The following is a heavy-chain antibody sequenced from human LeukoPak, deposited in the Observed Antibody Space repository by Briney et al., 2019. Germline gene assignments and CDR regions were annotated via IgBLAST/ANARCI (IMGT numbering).Heavy chain of an antibody. V-gene: IGHV1-69*13. CDR3: TTSVVVVAATMYYGMDV. CDR1: GGTFSSYA. J-gene: IGHJ6*02. CDR2: IIPIFGTA. Sequence: SVTVSCKASGGTFSSYAISWVRQAPGQGLEWMGGIIPIFGTANYAQKFQGRVTITADESTSTAYMELSSLRSEDTAVYYCTTSVVVVAATMYYGMDVWGQGTTVTVSS. D-gene: IGHD2-15*01.